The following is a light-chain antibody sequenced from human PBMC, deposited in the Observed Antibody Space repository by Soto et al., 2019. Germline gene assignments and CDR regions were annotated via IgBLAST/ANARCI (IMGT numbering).Light chain of an antibody. CDR2: WAS. CDR3: QQYYSLPLT. CDR1: QSVLYSSSNKNY. V-gene: IGKV4-1*01. Sequence: DIVMTQSPDSLAVSLGERATINCKSSQSVLYSSSNKNYLTWYQQKPGQPPKLLIYWASTRESGVPDRFSGSGSGTDFTLTISSLQAEDVAVYYCQQYYSLPLTFGRGTRLEIK. J-gene: IGKJ5*01.